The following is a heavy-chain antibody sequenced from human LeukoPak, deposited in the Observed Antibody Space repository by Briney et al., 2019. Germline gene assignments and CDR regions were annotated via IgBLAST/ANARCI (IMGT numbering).Heavy chain of an antibody. CDR1: GFTFSTYY. CDR2: LYSGGTT. Sequence: QAGGSLRLSCAASGFTFSTYYMNWVRQAPGKGLEWVSILYSGGTTYYEDSVKGRFTISRDNSKNTLYLQVNSLRAEDTAVYFCARDSMSHYYFDYWGQGTLVTVSS. J-gene: IGHJ4*02. V-gene: IGHV3-53*01. D-gene: IGHD2-2*01. CDR3: ARDSMSHYYFDY.